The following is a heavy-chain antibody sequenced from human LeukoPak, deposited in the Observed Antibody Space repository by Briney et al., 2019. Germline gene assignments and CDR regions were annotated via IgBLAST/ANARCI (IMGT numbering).Heavy chain of an antibody. D-gene: IGHD2-15*01. Sequence: GASVKVSCKASGYTFTGYYMHWVRQAPGQGLEWMGWINPNSGGTNYAQKFQGRVTMTRDTSISTAYMELSRLRSEDTAVYYCARAVRRDSGGWRLDYWGQGTLITVSS. CDR3: ARAVRRDSGGWRLDY. CDR1: GYTFTGYY. V-gene: IGHV1-2*02. CDR2: INPNSGGT. J-gene: IGHJ4*02.